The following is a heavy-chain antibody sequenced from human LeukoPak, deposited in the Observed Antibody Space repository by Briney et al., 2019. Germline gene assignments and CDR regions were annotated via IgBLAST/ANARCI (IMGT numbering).Heavy chain of an antibody. CDR1: GFAFSSFA. J-gene: IGHJ4*02. CDR2: VSDSGVNT. V-gene: IGHV3-23*01. D-gene: IGHD4-11*01. Sequence: GGSLRLSCAASGFAFSSFAMTWVRQSPGKGLEWVSSVSDSGVNTYYAGSVRGRFTVSRDNFKNILYLQMNSLTVEDTAFYYCSKGRGSTLTNIDFWGQGALVTASS. CDR3: SKGRGSTLTNIDF.